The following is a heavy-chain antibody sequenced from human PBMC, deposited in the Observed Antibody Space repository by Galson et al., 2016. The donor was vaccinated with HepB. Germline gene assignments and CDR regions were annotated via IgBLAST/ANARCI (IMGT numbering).Heavy chain of an antibody. V-gene: IGHV6-1*01. CDR3: ARDPGWQYRDSGSYLGWFEP. CDR1: GDSVPSNSAA. CDR2: TFYRSKWHN. Sequence: CAISGDSVPSNSAAWNWIRQSPSRGLEWLGRTFYRSKWHNEYAVSVQSRISIKSDTSKNQFSLQLNSVGPEDTAVYYCARDPGWQYRDSGSYLGWFEPWGQGTLVTVSS. J-gene: IGHJ5*02. D-gene: IGHD1-26*01.